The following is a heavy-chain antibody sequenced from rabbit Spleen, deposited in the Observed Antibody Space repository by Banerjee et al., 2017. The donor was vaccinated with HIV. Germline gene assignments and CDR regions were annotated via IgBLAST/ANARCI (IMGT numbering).Heavy chain of an antibody. CDR3: ARDSGSSFSSYGMDL. D-gene: IGHD8-1*01. CDR2: IHTGSFIST. V-gene: IGHV1S40*01. J-gene: IGHJ6*01. Sequence: QSLEESGGDLVKPGASLTLTCTASGFSLSSSYYMCWVRQAPGKGLEWIACIHTGSFISTAYASWAKGRFTVSKTSSTTVTLQMTSLTAADTATYFCARDSGSSFSSYGMDLWGQGTLVTVS. CDR1: GFSLSSSYY.